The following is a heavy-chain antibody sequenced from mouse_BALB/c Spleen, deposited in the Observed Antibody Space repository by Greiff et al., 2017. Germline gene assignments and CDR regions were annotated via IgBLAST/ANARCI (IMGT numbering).Heavy chain of an antibody. J-gene: IGHJ4*01. V-gene: IGHV1-7*01. CDR3: ARIYYDYDYYGMDY. D-gene: IGHD2-4*01. Sequence: QVQLKQSGAELAKPGASVKMSCKASGYTFTSYWMHWVKQRPGQGLEWIRYIIPSTGLLEYNQKFKDKATLSAAKSSSTAYMQLSSLPSEDSAVYYCARIYYDYDYYGMDYWGQGTSVTVSS. CDR1: GYTFTSYW. CDR2: IIPSTGLL.